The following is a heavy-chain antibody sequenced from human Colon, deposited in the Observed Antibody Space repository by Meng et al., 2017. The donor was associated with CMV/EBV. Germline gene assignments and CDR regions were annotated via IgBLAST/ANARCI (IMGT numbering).Heavy chain of an antibody. CDR3: AKDRTVGGYTFGLDV. Sequence: GGSLRLSCAASGFTFSSYSMNWVRQAPGKGLEWVSSISSSSSYIYYADSVKGRFTISRDNAKNSLYLQMNSLRAEDTAVYYCAKDRTVGGYTFGLDVWGQGTTVTVSS. V-gene: IGHV3-21*01. D-gene: IGHD5-12*01. CDR1: GFTFSSYS. CDR2: ISSSSSYI. J-gene: IGHJ6*02.